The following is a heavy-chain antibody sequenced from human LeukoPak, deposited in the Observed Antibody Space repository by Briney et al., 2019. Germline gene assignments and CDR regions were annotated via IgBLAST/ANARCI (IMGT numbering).Heavy chain of an antibody. V-gene: IGHV4-4*07. CDR1: GGSISSYY. CDR3: ARSYYDNVWGSYPYFDY. Sequence: SETLSLTCTVSGGSISSYYWSWIRQPAGKGLEWIGRIYTSGSTNYNPSLKSRVTMSVDTSKNQFSLKLSSVTAADTAVYYCARSYYDNVWGSYPYFDYWGQGTLVTVSS. J-gene: IGHJ4*02. CDR2: IYTSGST. D-gene: IGHD3-16*02.